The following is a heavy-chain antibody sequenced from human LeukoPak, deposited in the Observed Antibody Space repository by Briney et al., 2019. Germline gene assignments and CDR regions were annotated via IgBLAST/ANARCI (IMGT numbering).Heavy chain of an antibody. D-gene: IGHD4-17*01. Sequence: ASVKVSCKASGYTFTGYYTHWVRQAPGQGLEWMGWINPNSGGTNYAQKFQGRVTMTRDTSISTAYMELSRLRSDDTAVYYCARITYGDFHPFDYWGQGTLVTVSS. CDR3: ARITYGDFHPFDY. V-gene: IGHV1-2*02. J-gene: IGHJ4*02. CDR1: GYTFTGYY. CDR2: INPNSGGT.